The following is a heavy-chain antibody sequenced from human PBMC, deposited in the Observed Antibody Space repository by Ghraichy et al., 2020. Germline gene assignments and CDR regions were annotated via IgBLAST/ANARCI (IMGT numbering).Heavy chain of an antibody. J-gene: IGHJ4*02. CDR1: GYTFFSYV. CDR2: ISAYNGNT. Sequence: ASVKVSCKASGYTFFSYVFTWVRQSPGQGLEWMGWISAYNGNTNYAQKLQGRVTMTTDTSTSTAYMELRSLRSDDTAVYFCARGNYYGSGGRGYWGQGTLVTVSS. CDR3: ARGNYYGSGGRGY. V-gene: IGHV1-18*04. D-gene: IGHD3-10*01.